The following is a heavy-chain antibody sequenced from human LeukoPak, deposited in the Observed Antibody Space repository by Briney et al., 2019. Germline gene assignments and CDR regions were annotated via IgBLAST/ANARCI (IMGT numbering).Heavy chain of an antibody. V-gene: IGHV1-8*01. CDR2: MNPTSGYT. J-gene: IGHJ4*02. D-gene: IGHD2-15*01. CDR3: ARVDGPIDY. CDR1: GYRFTSYD. Sequence: ASVKVSYKASGYRFTSYDINWVRQATGQGLEWMGWMNPTSGYTGYAQKFQGRVTMTRDTSISTAYMELSGLRFEDTAVYYCARVDGPIDYWGQGTLVTVSS.